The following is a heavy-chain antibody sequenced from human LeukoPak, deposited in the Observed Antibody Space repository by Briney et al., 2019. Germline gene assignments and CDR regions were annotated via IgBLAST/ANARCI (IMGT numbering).Heavy chain of an antibody. CDR1: GYTFTSYY. D-gene: IGHD3-22*01. J-gene: IGHJ4*02. Sequence: ASVKVSCKASGYTFTSYYMHWVRQAPGQGLEWMGIINPSGGSTSYAQKCQGRVTMPRDTSTSTVYMELSSLRSEHTAVYYCARERRYYYDSTQGYYFDYWGQGTLVTVSS. CDR3: ARERRYYYDSTQGYYFDY. V-gene: IGHV1-46*01. CDR2: INPSGGST.